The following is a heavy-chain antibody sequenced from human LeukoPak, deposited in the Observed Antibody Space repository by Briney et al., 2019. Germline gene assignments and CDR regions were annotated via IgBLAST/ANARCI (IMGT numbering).Heavy chain of an antibody. CDR2: ISGSGDYT. J-gene: IGHJ4*02. D-gene: IGHD3-10*01. CDR3: AKATATYGSGSYSS. CDR1: GFTFSSYA. V-gene: IGHV3-23*01. Sequence: GRSLRLSCAASGFTFSSYAMSWVRQAPGKGLEGVSTISGSGDYTYYADSVKGRFTISRDSSKNTLYLQMNSLRAEDTAVYYCAKATATYGSGSYSSWGQGTLVTVSS.